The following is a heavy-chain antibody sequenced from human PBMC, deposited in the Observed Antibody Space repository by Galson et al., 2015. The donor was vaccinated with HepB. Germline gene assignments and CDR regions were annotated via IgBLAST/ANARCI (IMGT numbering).Heavy chain of an antibody. CDR1: GYTFTGYY. Sequence: SVKVSCKASGYTFTGYYIHWVRQAPGQGLEWMGRINPNSGGTTYAQKFQGRVTVTRDTSISTAYMELSRLRSDDTGVYYCARGVDATLDYYYYMDVWGKGTTVTVSS. J-gene: IGHJ6*03. D-gene: IGHD2-15*01. CDR2: INPNSGGT. V-gene: IGHV1-2*05. CDR3: ARGVDATLDYYYYMDV.